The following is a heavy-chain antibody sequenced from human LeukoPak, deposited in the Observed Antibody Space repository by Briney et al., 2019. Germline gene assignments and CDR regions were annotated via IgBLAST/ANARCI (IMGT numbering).Heavy chain of an antibody. J-gene: IGHJ4*02. D-gene: IGHD4-17*01. V-gene: IGHV4-39*01. CDR2: IYYSGST. Sequence: PSETLSLTCTVSGGSISSSSYYWSWIRQPPGKGLEWIGSIYYSGSTYYNPSLKSRVTISVDTSKNQFSLKLSSVTAADTDVYYCARSQRVYGDYNPYYFDYWGQGTLVTVSS. CDR3: ARSQRVYGDYNPYYFDY. CDR1: GGSISSSSYY.